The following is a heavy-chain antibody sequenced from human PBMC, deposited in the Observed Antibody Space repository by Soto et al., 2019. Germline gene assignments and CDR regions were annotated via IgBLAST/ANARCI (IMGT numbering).Heavy chain of an antibody. CDR1: GFTFSDYY. CDR2: ISSSGSNL. V-gene: IGHV3-11*01. CDR3: ARRHCSGGSCYYAFDI. Sequence: GGSLRLSCAASGFTFSDYYMSWIRQAPGKGLEWVSSISSSGSNLYHADSVKGRLTISRDNAKDSRYLQMDSLGSEYTAVYYCARRHCSGGSCYYAFDIWGQGTMVTVSS. J-gene: IGHJ3*02. D-gene: IGHD2-15*01.